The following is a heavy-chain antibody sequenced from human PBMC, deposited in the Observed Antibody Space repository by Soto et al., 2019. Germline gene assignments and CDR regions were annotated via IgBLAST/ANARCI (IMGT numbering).Heavy chain of an antibody. V-gene: IGHV3-73*02. CDR1: GFTFSGSA. D-gene: IGHD3-10*01. J-gene: IGHJ5*02. CDR3: TRTYYGSGSYYPS. CDR2: IRSKANSYAT. Sequence: EVQLVESGGGLVQPGGSLKLSCAASGFTFSGSAMHWVRQASGKGLEWVGRIRSKANSYATAYAASVKGRFTISRDDSKNTAYLQMNSLKTEDTAVYYCTRTYYGSGSYYPSWVQGTLVTVSS.